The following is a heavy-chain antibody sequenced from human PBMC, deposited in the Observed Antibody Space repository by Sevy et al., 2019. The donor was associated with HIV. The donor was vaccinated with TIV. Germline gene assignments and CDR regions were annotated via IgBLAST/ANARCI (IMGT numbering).Heavy chain of an antibody. CDR3: ARDTYCSSTSCYPTLFDY. D-gene: IGHD2-2*01. CDR1: GFTFSSYS. J-gene: IGHJ4*02. Sequence: GGSLRLSCAASGFTFSSYSMNWVRQAPGKGLEWVSSISSSSSYIYYADSVNGRFTISRDNAKNSLYLQMNSLRAEDTAVYYCARDTYCSSTSCYPTLFDYWGQGTLVTVSS. V-gene: IGHV3-21*01. CDR2: ISSSSSYI.